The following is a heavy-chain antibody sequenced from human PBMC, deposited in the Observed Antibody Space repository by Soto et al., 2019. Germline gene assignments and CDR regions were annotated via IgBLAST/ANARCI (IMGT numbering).Heavy chain of an antibody. CDR3: ARDLIAVADSDY. CDR1: GYTFTSYD. Sequence: QVQLVQSGAEVKKPGASVKVSCKASGYTFTSYDINWVRQATGHGLEWMGWMNPNSGNTGYAQKFQGRVTMTRNTSISTAYMELSSMRSEDTAVYYCARDLIAVADSDYSGQGTLVTVSS. CDR2: MNPNSGNT. D-gene: IGHD6-19*01. J-gene: IGHJ4*02. V-gene: IGHV1-8*01.